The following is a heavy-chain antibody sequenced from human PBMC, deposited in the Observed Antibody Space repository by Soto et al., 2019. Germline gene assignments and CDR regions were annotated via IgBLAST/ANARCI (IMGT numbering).Heavy chain of an antibody. CDR2: IYPGDSDT. CDR3: ARIPRDILKFSRLY. V-gene: IGHV5-51*01. D-gene: IGHD3-9*01. J-gene: IGHJ4*02. Sequence: ESRNVACKGSGYSFTSYWIGCVRQMPGKGLEWMGIIYPGDSDTNYSPSFQGHVTISGDKSISTAYLQWSSLKASDTAMYYCARIPRDILKFSRLYWGQGTLVTVYS. CDR1: GYSFTSYW.